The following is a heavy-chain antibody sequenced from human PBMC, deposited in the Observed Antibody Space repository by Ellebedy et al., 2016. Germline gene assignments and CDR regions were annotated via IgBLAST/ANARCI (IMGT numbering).Heavy chain of an antibody. CDR1: GGTFGNNG. CDR2: ISAYNGNT. CDR3: ARVGCSSTSCYYQGGFDY. J-gene: IGHJ4*02. D-gene: IGHD2-2*01. V-gene: IGHV1-18*01. Sequence: ASVKVSXXASGGTFGNNGISWVRQAPGQGLEWMGWISAYNGNTNYAQKLQGRVTMTTDTSTSTAYMELRSLRSDDTAVYYCARVGCSSTSCYYQGGFDYWGQGTLVTVSS.